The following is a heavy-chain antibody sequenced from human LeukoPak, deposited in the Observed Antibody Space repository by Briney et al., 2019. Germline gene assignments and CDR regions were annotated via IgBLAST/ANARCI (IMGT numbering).Heavy chain of an antibody. CDR1: GYTFTSYG. V-gene: IGHV1-18*01. CDR3: ARDRFSEWLRSDYYYYAMDV. CDR2: ISAYNGNT. J-gene: IGHJ6*02. D-gene: IGHD3-3*01. Sequence: ASVKVSCKASGYTFTSYGISWVRQAPGQVLEWMGWISAYNGNTNYAQELQGRVTMTTDTSTSTAYMELRSLRSDDTAVYYCARDRFSEWLRSDYYYYAMDVWGQGTTVTVSS.